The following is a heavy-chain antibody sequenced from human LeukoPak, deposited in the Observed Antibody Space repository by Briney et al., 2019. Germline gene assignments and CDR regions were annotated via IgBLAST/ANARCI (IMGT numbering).Heavy chain of an antibody. CDR3: TTPPEAGSGSYRIFSY. V-gene: IGHV3-15*01. Sequence: GGSLRLSCAASGFTFSDYYMSWIRQAPGKGLEWVGRIKSKTDGGTTDYAAPVKGRFTISRDDSKNTLYLQMNSLKTEDTAVYYCTTPPEAGSGSYRIFSYWGQGALVTVSS. J-gene: IGHJ4*02. CDR2: IKSKTDGGTT. D-gene: IGHD3-10*01. CDR1: GFTFSDYY.